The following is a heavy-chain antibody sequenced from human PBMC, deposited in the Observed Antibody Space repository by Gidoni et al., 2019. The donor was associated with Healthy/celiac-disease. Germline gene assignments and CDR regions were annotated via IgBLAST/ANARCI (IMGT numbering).Heavy chain of an antibody. CDR3: ARDSSNPYYYYYYGMDV. D-gene: IGHD4-4*01. J-gene: IGHJ6*02. V-gene: IGHV6-1*01. Sequence: QVQLQQSGPGLVKPSQTLSLTWSTSGDSNSSNSAAWNWIRQSPSRGREWRGRTYYRSKWYNDYAVSVKSRITINPDTFKNQFSLQLNSVTPEDTAVYYCARDSSNPYYYYYYGMDVWGQGTTVTVSS. CDR2: TYYRSKWYN. CDR1: GDSNSSNSAA.